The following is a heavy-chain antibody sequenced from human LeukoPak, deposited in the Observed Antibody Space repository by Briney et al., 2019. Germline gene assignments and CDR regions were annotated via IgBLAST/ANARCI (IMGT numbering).Heavy chain of an antibody. J-gene: IGHJ4*02. V-gene: IGHV4-4*07. CDR1: GGPIGTYY. Sequence: PSETLSLTCTVSGGPIGTYYWNWIRQPAGKGLEWIGRIYATGSTNYNPSLKGRLTMSVDTSKNQFSLTLSSVTAADTAVYYCARDSGNERLGVYFDYWGQGTLVTVSS. D-gene: IGHD7-27*01. CDR2: IYATGST. CDR3: ARDSGNERLGVYFDY.